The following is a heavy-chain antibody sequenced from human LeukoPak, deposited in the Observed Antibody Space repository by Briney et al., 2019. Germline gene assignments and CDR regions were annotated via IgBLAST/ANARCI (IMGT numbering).Heavy chain of an antibody. CDR3: ARATGTAPLHFDY. Sequence: ASVKVSFKASGYTFTSYYMHWVRQAPGQGLEWMGIINPSGGSTSYAQKFQGRVTMTRDMSTSTVYMELSSLRSEDTAVYYCARATGTAPLHFDYWGQGTLATVSS. D-gene: IGHD6-13*01. J-gene: IGHJ4*02. CDR1: GYTFTSYY. CDR2: INPSGGST. V-gene: IGHV1-46*01.